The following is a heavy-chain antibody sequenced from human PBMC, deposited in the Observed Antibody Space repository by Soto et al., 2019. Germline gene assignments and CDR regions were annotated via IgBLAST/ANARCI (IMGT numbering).Heavy chain of an antibody. CDR1: GGSISSGTYY. Sequence: QVQLQESGPGLVKPSQTLFLTCTVSGGSISSGTYYWSWIRQHPGKGLEWIGYISHSGSTYYNPSLASRISIAVATSKNQFALRLSSVTAADTAVYYGARDRNFFYSSGPDYWGQGTLVTVSS. V-gene: IGHV4-31*03. D-gene: IGHD3-22*01. CDR2: ISHSGST. J-gene: IGHJ4*02. CDR3: ARDRNFFYSSGPDY.